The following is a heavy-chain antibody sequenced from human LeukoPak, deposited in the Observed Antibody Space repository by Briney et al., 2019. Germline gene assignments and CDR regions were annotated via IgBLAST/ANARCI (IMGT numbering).Heavy chain of an antibody. CDR1: GGSITSSNR. J-gene: IGHJ3*02. V-gene: IGHV4-4*02. Sequence: SGTLSLTCAVSGGSITSSNRWSWVRQPPGKGLEWIGEIYHSGSTHYNPSLNSRLTMSVDKSKNAFSLKLSSVTAADTAVYYCARIGGHAFDIWGQGTMVTVSS. CDR2: IYHSGST. D-gene: IGHD3-10*01. CDR3: ARIGGHAFDI.